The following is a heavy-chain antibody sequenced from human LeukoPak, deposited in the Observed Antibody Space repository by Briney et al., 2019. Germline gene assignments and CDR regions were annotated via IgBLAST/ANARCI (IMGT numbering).Heavy chain of an antibody. J-gene: IGHJ5*02. V-gene: IGHV1-18*01. Sequence: ASVKVSCKASGYTFTSYGISWVRQAPGQGREWMGWISAYNGNTNYAQKLQGRVTMTTDTSTSTAYMELRSLRSDVTAVYYCARDPVVTMVRGVSLRWFDPWGQGTLVTVSS. CDR1: GYTFTSYG. CDR3: ARDPVVTMVRGVSLRWFDP. CDR2: ISAYNGNT. D-gene: IGHD3-10*01.